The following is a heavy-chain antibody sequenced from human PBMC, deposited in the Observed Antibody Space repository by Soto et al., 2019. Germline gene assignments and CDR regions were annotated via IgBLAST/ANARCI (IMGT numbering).Heavy chain of an antibody. CDR2: ISYDGSNK. J-gene: IGHJ4*02. D-gene: IGHD1-1*01. CDR1: GFTFSSYG. CDR3: AKDQGSLAGTTSVAPGY. V-gene: IGHV3-30*18. Sequence: GGSLRLSCAASGFTFSSYGMHWVRQAPGKGLEWVAVISYDGSNKYYADSVKGRFTISRDNSKNTLYLQMNSLRAEDTAVYYCAKDQGSLAGTTSVAPGYWGQGTLVTVSS.